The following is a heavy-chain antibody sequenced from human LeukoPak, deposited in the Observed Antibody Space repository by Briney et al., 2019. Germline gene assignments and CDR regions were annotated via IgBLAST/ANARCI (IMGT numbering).Heavy chain of an antibody. CDR2: VYYSGST. CDR1: GGSISNEY. D-gene: IGHD3-10*01. J-gene: IGHJ6*02. CDR3: VRDRPNYYGSGSYHYYYYAMDV. Sequence: SETLSLTCNVSGGSISNEYWTWIRQPPGKGLEWIGYVYYSGSTIYNPSLESRVTISVEASKNQFSLKLSSVTAADTAVYYCVRDRPNYYGSGSYHYYYYAMDVWGPGTTVIVSS. V-gene: IGHV4-59*01.